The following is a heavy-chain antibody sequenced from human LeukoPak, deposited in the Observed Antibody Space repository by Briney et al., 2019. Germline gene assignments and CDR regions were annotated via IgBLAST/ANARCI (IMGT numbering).Heavy chain of an antibody. Sequence: GGSLRLSCAASGFTFSSYAMSWVRQAPGKGLEWVSAISGSGGSTYYADSVKGRFTISRDNAKNSLYLQMNSLRAEDTAVYYCARDKPRVVVINRGSFDYWGQGTLVTVSS. CDR2: ISGSGGST. D-gene: IGHD3-22*01. J-gene: IGHJ4*02. V-gene: IGHV3-23*01. CDR3: ARDKPRVVVINRGSFDY. CDR1: GFTFSSYA.